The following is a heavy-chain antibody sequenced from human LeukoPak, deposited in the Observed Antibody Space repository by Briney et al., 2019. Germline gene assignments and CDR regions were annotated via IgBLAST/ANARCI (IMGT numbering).Heavy chain of an antibody. CDR3: ARKAPPIAVAGTSSYWYFDL. D-gene: IGHD6-19*01. V-gene: IGHV4-39*01. Sequence: SETLSLTCTVSGGSISSYYWGWIRQPPGKGLEWIGSIYYSGSTYYNPSLKSRVTISVDTSKNQFSLKLSSVTAADTAVYYCARKAPPIAVAGTSSYWYFDLWGRGTLVTVSS. CDR1: GGSISSYY. CDR2: IYYSGST. J-gene: IGHJ2*01.